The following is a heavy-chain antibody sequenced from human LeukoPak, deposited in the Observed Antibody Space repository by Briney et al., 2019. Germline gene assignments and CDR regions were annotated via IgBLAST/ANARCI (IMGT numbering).Heavy chain of an antibody. CDR3: VKSQEDDSSGYYYSNFDY. CDR2: ISGGGGSR. CDR1: GFTFSSYA. V-gene: IGHV3-23*01. D-gene: IGHD3-22*01. J-gene: IGHJ4*02. Sequence: PGGSLRLSCAASGFTFSSYAMSWVRQAPGKGLEWVSAISGGGGSRYYADSVKGRFTISRDTSKNTLYLQMNTLRAEDTAVYYCVKSQEDDSSGYYYSNFDYWGQGTLVTVSS.